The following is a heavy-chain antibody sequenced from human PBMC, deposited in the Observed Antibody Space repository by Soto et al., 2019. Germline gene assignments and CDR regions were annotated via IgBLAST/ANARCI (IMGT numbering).Heavy chain of an antibody. J-gene: IGHJ4*02. CDR1: GYTFTGYY. CDR2: TNPNSGGT. V-gene: IGHV1-2*04. Sequence: QVQLVQSGAEVKKPGASVKVSCKASGYTFTGYYMHWVRQAPGQGLEWMGWTNPNSGGTNYAQKFQGWVTMTRDTPIRTAYMELSRLRSDDTAFYYCARALPGGSGSTSFDYWGQGTLVTVSS. CDR3: ARALPGGSGSTSFDY. D-gene: IGHD3-10*01.